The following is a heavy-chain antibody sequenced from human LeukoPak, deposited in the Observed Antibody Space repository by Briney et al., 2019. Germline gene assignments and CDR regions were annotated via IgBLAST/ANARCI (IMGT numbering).Heavy chain of an antibody. D-gene: IGHD1-14*01. V-gene: IGHV3-23*01. CDR1: GFTFSSYA. J-gene: IGHJ4*02. CDR3: AKPKDNPLYYFDY. CDR2: INSGGHT. Sequence: GGSLRLSCAASGFTFSSYAMSWVRQAPGKELEWVAGINSGGHTYYADSVKGRFTISRDNSKNTVYLQMNSLRAEDTAVYYCAKPKDNPLYYFDYWGQGTLVTVSS.